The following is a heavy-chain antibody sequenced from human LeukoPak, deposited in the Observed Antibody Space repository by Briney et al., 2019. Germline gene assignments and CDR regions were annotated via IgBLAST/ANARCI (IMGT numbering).Heavy chain of an antibody. Sequence: PGGSLRLSCAASGFTFSSYEMNWVRQAPGKGLECVSYISSSGSTIYYADSVKGRFTISRDNAKNSLYLQMNSLRAEDTAVYYCARKAASLDYWGQGTLVTVSS. CDR3: ARKAASLDY. V-gene: IGHV3-48*03. CDR1: GFTFSSYE. J-gene: IGHJ4*02. CDR2: ISSSGSTI.